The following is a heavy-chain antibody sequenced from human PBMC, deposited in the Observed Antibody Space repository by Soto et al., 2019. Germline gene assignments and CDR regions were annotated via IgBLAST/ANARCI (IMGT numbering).Heavy chain of an antibody. D-gene: IGHD3-3*01. V-gene: IGHV4-59*01. CDR2: IYYSGST. Sequence: SETLSLTCTVSGGSISSYYWTWIRQPPGKGLEWIGYIYYSGSTNHNPSLKSRVTISVDTSKNQFSLKLSSVTAADTAVYYCARVNDFWTGYYSTNWFDPWRQGTLVTVSS. CDR1: GGSISSYY. J-gene: IGHJ5*02. CDR3: ARVNDFWTGYYSTNWFDP.